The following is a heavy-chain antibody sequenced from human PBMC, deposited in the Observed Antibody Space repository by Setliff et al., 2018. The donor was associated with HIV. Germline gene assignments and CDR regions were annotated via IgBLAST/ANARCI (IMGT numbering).Heavy chain of an antibody. CDR1: GGSVGSGSYY. CDR3: ARLEVRSFYGYRNSPDY. Sequence: SETLSLTCSVSGGSVGSGSYYWSWIRQSPGKGLEWLGYIYYSGSTTYNPSLKSRVTISVDTSKNQFSLKPSFLTAADTAVYYCARLEVRSFYGYRNSPDYWGQGTLVTVSS. D-gene: IGHD5-18*01. CDR2: IYYSGST. J-gene: IGHJ4*02. V-gene: IGHV4-61*01.